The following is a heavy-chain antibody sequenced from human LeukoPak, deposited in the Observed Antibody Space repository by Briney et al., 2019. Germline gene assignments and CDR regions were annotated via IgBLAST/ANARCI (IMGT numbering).Heavy chain of an antibody. D-gene: IGHD6-13*01. CDR2: TYYRSKWYN. CDR3: TRGGATAGFDY. V-gene: IGHV6-1*01. CDR1: GDSVSSNSAV. J-gene: IGHJ4*02. Sequence: SQTLSLTCAISGDSVSSNSAVWNWIRQSPSRGLEWLGRTYYRSKWYNEYAVSVKSRITISPDTSKTQFSLHLNSVTPEDTAVYYCTRGGATAGFDYWGQGTLVTVSS.